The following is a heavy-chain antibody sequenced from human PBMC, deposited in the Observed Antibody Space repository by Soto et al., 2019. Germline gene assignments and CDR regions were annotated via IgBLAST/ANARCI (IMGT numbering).Heavy chain of an antibody. CDR3: ARWGGSATVPYFDY. V-gene: IGHV3-33*01. CDR2: IWYDGNNK. D-gene: IGHD3-10*01. CDR1: GFNFNKFG. Sequence: QVQLVESGGGVVQPGRSLRLSCAASGFNFNKFGMLWVRQAPGKGLEWVAVIWYDGNNKYYADSMKGRFTISRDNSKNTVYLQMASLRAEDTAVYYCARWGGSATVPYFDYWGQGILVTVSS. J-gene: IGHJ4*02.